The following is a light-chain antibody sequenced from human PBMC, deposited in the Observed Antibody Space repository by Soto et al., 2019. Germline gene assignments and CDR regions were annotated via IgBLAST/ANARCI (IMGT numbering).Light chain of an antibody. CDR3: QQYNSWPLT. V-gene: IGKV3-20*01. Sequence: EIVLTHSPGTLSLSPGEIATLSCRASQSVSSSYLAWYQQKPGQAPRLLIYGASTRITGIPDRFSGSGSGTDFTLTISSLQSEDFAVYYCQQYNSWPLTFGGGTKVDI. CDR2: GAS. J-gene: IGKJ4*01. CDR1: QSVSSSY.